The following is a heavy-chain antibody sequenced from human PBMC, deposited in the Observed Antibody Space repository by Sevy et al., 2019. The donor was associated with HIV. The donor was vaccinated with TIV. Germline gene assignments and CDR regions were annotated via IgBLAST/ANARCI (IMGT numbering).Heavy chain of an antibody. CDR1: GFTFSSYS. CDR3: ARDMETAMSLGDAFDI. CDR2: ISSSSSTI. J-gene: IGHJ3*02. Sequence: GGSLRLSCAASGFTFSSYSMNWVRQAPGKGLEWVSYISSSSSTIYYADSVKGRFTISRDNAKNSLYLQMNSLRDEDTAAYYCARDMETAMSLGDAFDIWGQGTMVTVSS. D-gene: IGHD5-18*01. V-gene: IGHV3-48*02.